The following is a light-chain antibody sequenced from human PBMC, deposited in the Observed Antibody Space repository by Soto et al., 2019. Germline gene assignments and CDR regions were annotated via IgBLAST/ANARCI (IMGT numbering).Light chain of an antibody. CDR2: DAS. J-gene: IGKJ2*01. Sequence: EIVLTQSPGTLSLSPGDRATLSCRASQRVSNSYLAWYQQKPGQAPRLLIYDASTRAAGVPDRVTGGGSGTDFTHTISALEPEDFALYFCQQYERPPFAFGQGTRLEI. V-gene: IGKV3-20*01. CDR3: QQYERPPFA. CDR1: QRVSNSY.